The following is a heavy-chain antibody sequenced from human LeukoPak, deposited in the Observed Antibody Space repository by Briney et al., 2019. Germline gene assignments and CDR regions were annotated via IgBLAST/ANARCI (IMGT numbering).Heavy chain of an antibody. D-gene: IGHD3-10*01. Sequence: SETLSLTCTVSGGSIDTSIYYWGWIRQPPGKGLEWIGSIHYTGSTYCNPSLRSRVTISVDTSKNQFSLKVTSVTAADTAVYYCLRFGSASYYNSIDDWGQGTLVTVSS. J-gene: IGHJ4*02. CDR2: IHYTGST. CDR1: GGSIDTSIYY. CDR3: LRFGSASYYNSIDD. V-gene: IGHV4-39*01.